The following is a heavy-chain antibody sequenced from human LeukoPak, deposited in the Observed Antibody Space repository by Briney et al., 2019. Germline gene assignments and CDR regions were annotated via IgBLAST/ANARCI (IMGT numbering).Heavy chain of an antibody. CDR1: GFTFSNYW. J-gene: IGHJ4*02. D-gene: IGHD4-23*01. Sequence: QPGGTLRLSCAASGFTFSNYWMSWVRQTPGEGLEWVAGISFDGRNKYSTDSVKGRFTISRDNSKNTLYLQMNSLRPDDTAVYYCAKDREVVTLRGFFDSWGQGTLVTVSS. CDR3: AKDREVVTLRGFFDS. V-gene: IGHV3-30*18. CDR2: ISFDGRNK.